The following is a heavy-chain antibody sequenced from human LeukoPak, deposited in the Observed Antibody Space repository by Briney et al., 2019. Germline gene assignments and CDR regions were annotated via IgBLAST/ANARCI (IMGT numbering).Heavy chain of an antibody. Sequence: PGGSLRLSCAASGFTFSSYAMSWVRQAPGRGLEWVSAISGSGGSTYYADSVKGRFTISRDNSKNTLYLQMNSLRAEDTAVYYCAKPTNIAYCGGDCYSGFDYWGQGTLVTVSS. CDR2: ISGSGGST. J-gene: IGHJ4*02. D-gene: IGHD2-21*02. CDR3: AKPTNIAYCGGDCYSGFDY. V-gene: IGHV3-23*01. CDR1: GFTFSSYA.